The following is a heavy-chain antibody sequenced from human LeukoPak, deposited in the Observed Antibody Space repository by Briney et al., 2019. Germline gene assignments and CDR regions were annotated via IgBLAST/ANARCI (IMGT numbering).Heavy chain of an antibody. D-gene: IGHD2-2*01. CDR2: ISGSGGST. CDR3: AKDQKGHCSSPSCPLED. V-gene: IGHV3-23*01. Sequence: PGWSLRLSCAASGFTFSSYARSWVRQAPGKGLELVSAISGSGGSTYYADSVKGRFTISRDKSKHTLYLQMNSLSAEDPAVYYCAKDQKGHCSSPSCPLEDWGQGTPVPVSS. CDR1: GFTFSSYA. J-gene: IGHJ4*02.